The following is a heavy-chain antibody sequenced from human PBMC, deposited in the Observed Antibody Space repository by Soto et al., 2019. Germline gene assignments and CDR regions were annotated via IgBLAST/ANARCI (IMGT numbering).Heavy chain of an antibody. D-gene: IGHD6-19*01. CDR1: GFTFSSYA. CDR3: AKEGEYSSGWDNFDY. V-gene: IGHV3-23*01. J-gene: IGHJ4*02. CDR2: ISGSGVST. Sequence: EVQLLESGGGLVQPGGSLRLSCAASGFTFSSYAMSWVRQAPGKGLEWVSAISGSGVSTYYADSVKGRFTISRDNSKNTLDLQMNSLRAEDTAVYYCAKEGEYSSGWDNFDYWGQGTLVTVSS.